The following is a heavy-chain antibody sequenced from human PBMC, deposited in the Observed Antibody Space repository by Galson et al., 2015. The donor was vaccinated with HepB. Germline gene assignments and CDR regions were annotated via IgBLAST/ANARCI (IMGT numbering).Heavy chain of an antibody. V-gene: IGHV3-9*01. D-gene: IGHD3-3*01. Sequence: SLRLSCAASGFTFDDYGLHWARQAPGKGLEWVSGISWTSGNIGYADSVKGRFTISRDHANNSLYLQMNSLRAEDTALYFCAKDVFDRWSGYFGGGFDCWGQGTLVTVSS. CDR1: GFTFDDYG. J-gene: IGHJ4*02. CDR2: ISWTSGNI. CDR3: AKDVFDRWSGYFGGGFDC.